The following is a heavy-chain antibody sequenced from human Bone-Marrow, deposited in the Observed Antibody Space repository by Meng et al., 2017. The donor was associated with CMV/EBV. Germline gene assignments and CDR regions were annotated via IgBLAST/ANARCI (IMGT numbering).Heavy chain of an antibody. CDR3: GTERLGGATALDY. CDR2: IKEDGTKT. D-gene: IGHD1-26*01. J-gene: IGHJ4*02. V-gene: IGHV3-7*01. CDR1: GLIFSTYW. Sequence: GGSLRLSCTGSGLIFSTYWMSWVRQAPGKGLERVANIKEDGTKTYYVDSVKGRFTISRDNAKNSLYLQMNGLRVEDTAVYYCGTERLGGATALDYWGQGTLVTVSS.